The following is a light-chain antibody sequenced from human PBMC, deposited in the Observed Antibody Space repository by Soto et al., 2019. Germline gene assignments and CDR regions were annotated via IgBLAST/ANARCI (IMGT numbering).Light chain of an antibody. V-gene: IGLV3-9*01. Sequence: YELTQPLSVSVALGQTARISCGGDNIGSKNVHWYQQKPGQAPVLVIYNDDNRPSGIPERFSGSNSGSTATLTISRAQAGDEADYYCQVWDTSSALIGGGTKLTVL. CDR3: QVWDTSSAL. CDR2: NDD. J-gene: IGLJ2*01. CDR1: NIGSKN.